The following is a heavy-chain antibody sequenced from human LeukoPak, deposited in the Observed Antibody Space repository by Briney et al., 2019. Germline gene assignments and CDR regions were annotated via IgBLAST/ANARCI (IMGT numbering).Heavy chain of an antibody. V-gene: IGHV3-21*05. D-gene: IGHD2-2*01. CDR3: ATPRPEGGACDF. CDR1: GFPFSTYS. J-gene: IGHJ4*02. CDR2: INGNSRYI. Sequence: GGSLRLSCAASGFPFSTYSAAWVRQAPGKGLEWLSYINGNSRYIKYADSVKGRFTISRDNVKNSLYLQMNSLRVDDTAVYYCATPRPEGGACDFWGQGTLVTVAS.